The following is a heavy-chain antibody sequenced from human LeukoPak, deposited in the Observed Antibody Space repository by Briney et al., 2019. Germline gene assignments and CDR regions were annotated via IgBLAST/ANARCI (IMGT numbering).Heavy chain of an antibody. Sequence: SVKVSCKASGFTFTSSAMQWVRQARGQRLEWIGWIVVGSGNTNYAQKFQERVTITRDMSTSTAYMELSSLRSEDTAVYYCAADSQYDFWSGPMTENAFDIWGQGTMVTVPS. J-gene: IGHJ3*02. D-gene: IGHD3-3*01. CDR2: IVVGSGNT. V-gene: IGHV1-58*02. CDR1: GFTFTSSA. CDR3: AADSQYDFWSGPMTENAFDI.